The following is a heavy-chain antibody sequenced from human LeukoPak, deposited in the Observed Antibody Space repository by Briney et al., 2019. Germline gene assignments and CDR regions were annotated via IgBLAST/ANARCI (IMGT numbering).Heavy chain of an antibody. CDR2: ISGSGGST. CDR3: AKPALFGSGPNFDY. D-gene: IGHD3-10*02. V-gene: IGHV3-23*01. CDR1: GFTFSSYA. Sequence: GGSLRLSCAASGFTFSSYAMSWVRQAPGKGPEWVSVISGSGGSTYYADSVKGRFTISRDNSKNTLYLQMNSLRAEDTAVYYCAKPALFGSGPNFDYWGQGTLVTVSS. J-gene: IGHJ4*02.